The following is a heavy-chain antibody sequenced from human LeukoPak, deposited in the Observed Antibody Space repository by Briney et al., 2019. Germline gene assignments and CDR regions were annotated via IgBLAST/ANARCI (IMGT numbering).Heavy chain of an antibody. V-gene: IGHV3-74*01. D-gene: IGHD1-26*01. Sequence: GGSLTLSCVASGFMFSSYWMNWVRQAPGKGLVWVSRINSDGSSTSYADSVKGRFTISRDNAKNTLYLQMNSLRAEDTAVYYCARGSVGALSYFDFWGQGTLVSVSS. CDR1: GFMFSSYW. J-gene: IGHJ4*02. CDR2: INSDGSST. CDR3: ARGSVGALSYFDF.